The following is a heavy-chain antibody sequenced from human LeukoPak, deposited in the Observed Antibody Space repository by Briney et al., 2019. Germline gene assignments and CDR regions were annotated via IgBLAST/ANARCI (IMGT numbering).Heavy chain of an antibody. Sequence: GGSLRLSCAASGFTFSSYSMNWVRQAPGKGLEWVSSISSSSSYIYYADSVKGRFTISRDNAKNSLYLQMNSLRAEDTAVYYCARVYRGIAAAGYADDYWGQGTLVTVSS. CDR2: ISSSSSYI. J-gene: IGHJ4*02. V-gene: IGHV3-21*01. CDR3: ARVYRGIAAAGYADDY. D-gene: IGHD6-13*01. CDR1: GFTFSSYS.